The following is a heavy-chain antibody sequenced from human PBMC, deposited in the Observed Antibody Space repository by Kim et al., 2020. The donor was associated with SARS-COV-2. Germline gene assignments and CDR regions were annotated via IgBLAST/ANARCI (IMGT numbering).Heavy chain of an antibody. J-gene: IGHJ4*02. V-gene: IGHV3-30*04. CDR2: ISYDGSNK. CDR3: ARDFVGSGCDY. CDR1: GFTFSSYA. Sequence: GGSLRLSCAASGFTFSSYAMHWVRQAPGKGLEWVAVISYDGSNKYYADSVKGRFTISRDNSKNTLYLQMNSLRAEDTAVYYCARDFVGSGCDYWGQGTLVTVSS. D-gene: IGHD6-19*01.